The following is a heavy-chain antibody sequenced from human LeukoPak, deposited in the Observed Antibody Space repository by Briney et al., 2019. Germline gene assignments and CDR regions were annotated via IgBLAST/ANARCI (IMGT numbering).Heavy chain of an antibody. V-gene: IGHV3-11*01. Sequence: GGSQRLSCAASGFTFSDYYMSWIRQAPGKGLEWVSYISSSGSTIYYADSVKGRFTISRDNAKNSLYLQMNSLRAEDTAVYYCARDPPCCGGDCYKDYWGQGTLVTVSS. D-gene: IGHD2-21*02. J-gene: IGHJ4*02. CDR3: ARDPPCCGGDCYKDY. CDR2: ISSSGSTI. CDR1: GFTFSDYY.